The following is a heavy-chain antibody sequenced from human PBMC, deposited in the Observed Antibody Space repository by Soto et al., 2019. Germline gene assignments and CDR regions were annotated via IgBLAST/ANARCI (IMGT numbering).Heavy chain of an antibody. V-gene: IGHV4-4*02. Sequence: QVQLQESGPGLVEPSGTLSLTCAVSGGSIISANWWSWVRQPPGKGLEWIGEIYYSGSVNYNPSLQSRVTVSLDKSKNHFSLKLNSVTAADTAVYYCARDRGVTTGVAWFDLWGQGTLVTVSS. J-gene: IGHJ5*02. CDR3: ARDRGVTTGVAWFDL. D-gene: IGHD4-17*01. CDR2: IYYSGSV. CDR1: GGSIISANW.